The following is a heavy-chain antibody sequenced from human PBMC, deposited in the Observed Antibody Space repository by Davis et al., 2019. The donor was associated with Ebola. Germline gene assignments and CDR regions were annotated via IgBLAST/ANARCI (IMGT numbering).Heavy chain of an antibody. D-gene: IGHD2-21*02. J-gene: IGHJ4*02. CDR1: GYSFTSYW. CDR2: IYPGDSDT. Sequence: GESLKISCKGSGYSFTSYWIGWVRQMPGKGLEWMGIIYPGDSDTRYSPSFQGQVTISSDKSITTAYLQWRSLKASDTAIYYCARRSAYCGGDCYLFDSWGQGTLVTVSS. V-gene: IGHV5-51*01. CDR3: ARRSAYCGGDCYLFDS.